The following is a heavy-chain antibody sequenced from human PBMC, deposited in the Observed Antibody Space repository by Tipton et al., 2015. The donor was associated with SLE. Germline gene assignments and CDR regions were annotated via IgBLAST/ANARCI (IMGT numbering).Heavy chain of an antibody. CDR2: VHTSGTT. D-gene: IGHD2-21*02. CDR1: GGSLSSGHYY. CDR3: ARTATGGGY. V-gene: IGHV4-61*02. Sequence: TLSLTCTVSGGSLSSGHYYWSWIRQPAGKGLEWIGCVHTSGTTLYNPSLKSRVTFSVDTSNNQFSLKLDSVTAADTAVYYCARTATGGGYWGQGTTVTVSS. J-gene: IGHJ6*02.